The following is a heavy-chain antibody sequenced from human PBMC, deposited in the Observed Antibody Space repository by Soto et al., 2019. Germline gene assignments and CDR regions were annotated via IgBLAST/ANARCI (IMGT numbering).Heavy chain of an antibody. V-gene: IGHV1-2*02. CDR1: GYPFTDLY. CDR3: ARGNYGPLDY. CDR2: IDPRSGAS. J-gene: IGHJ4*02. D-gene: IGHD3-10*01. Sequence: ASVKVSGKPSGYPFTDLYIHWVRQAPGLGLEWMGWIDPRSGASRKTQRFQGRFTMTRDTSTNTVYMELSSLRSDDTAVYFCARGNYGPLDYWGQGTLVTVSS.